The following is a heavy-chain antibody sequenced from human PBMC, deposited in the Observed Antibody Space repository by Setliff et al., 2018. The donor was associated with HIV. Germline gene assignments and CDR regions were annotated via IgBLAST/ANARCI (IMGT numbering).Heavy chain of an antibody. CDR3: ARDHQTMLWLDY. CDR2: IFPRIGTT. J-gene: IGHJ4*02. V-gene: IGHV1-69*06. D-gene: IGHD2-21*01. Sequence: SVKVSCKASDDTFTRFGISWVRQAPGQGLEWVGAIFPRIGTTNHAQKFQGRVTITADKSISTVYMKMTSLTSEDTAIYYCARDHQTMLWLDYWGQGTRVTVSS. CDR1: DDTFTRFG.